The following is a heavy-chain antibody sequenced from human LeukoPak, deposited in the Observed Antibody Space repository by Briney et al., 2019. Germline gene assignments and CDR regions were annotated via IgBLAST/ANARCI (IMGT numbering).Heavy chain of an antibody. CDR2: IIPIFGTA. D-gene: IGHD2-15*01. CDR1: GGTFSSYA. Sequence: GASVKVSCKASGGTFSSYAISWLRQAPGQGLEWMGRIIPIFGTANYAQKFQGRVTITTDESTSTAYMELSSLRSEDTAVYYCARDGYCSGGSCYSVSWGQGTLVTVSS. V-gene: IGHV1-69*05. CDR3: ARDGYCSGGSCYSVS. J-gene: IGHJ5*02.